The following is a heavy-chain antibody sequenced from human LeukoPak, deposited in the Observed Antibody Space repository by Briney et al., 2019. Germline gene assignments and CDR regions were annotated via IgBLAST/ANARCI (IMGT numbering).Heavy chain of an antibody. CDR2: ISGSGGST. J-gene: IGHJ4*02. Sequence: GGSLRLSCTASGFTFSSYSMSWVRQAPGKGLEWVSAISGSGGSTYYADSVKGRFTISRDNSKNTLYLQMNSLRAEDTAVYYCAKDLVAVTGYWGQGTLVTVSS. CDR3: AKDLVAVTGY. V-gene: IGHV3-23*01. D-gene: IGHD2-21*02. CDR1: GFTFSSYS.